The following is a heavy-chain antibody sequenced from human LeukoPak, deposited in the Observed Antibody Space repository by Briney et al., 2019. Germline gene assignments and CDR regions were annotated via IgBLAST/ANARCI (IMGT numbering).Heavy chain of an antibody. CDR1: GGSISSGGYY. CDR2: TYYSGST. D-gene: IGHD3-22*01. J-gene: IGHJ4*02. CDR3: ARAYLRNYYDSSGSFDY. V-gene: IGHV4-31*03. Sequence: PSETLSLTCTVSGGSISSGGYYWSWIRQHPGKGLEWIGYTYYSGSTYYNPSLKSRVTISVDTSKNQFSLKLSSVTAADTAVYYCARAYLRNYYDSSGSFDYWGQGTLVTVSS.